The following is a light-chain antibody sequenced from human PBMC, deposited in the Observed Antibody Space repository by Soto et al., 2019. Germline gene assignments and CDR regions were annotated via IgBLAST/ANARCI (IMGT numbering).Light chain of an antibody. J-gene: IGKJ5*01. CDR3: QKSYNIPRT. Sequence: DIQMTPSPSSLSASVGDRVTITCRASESIRDYLNWYQQKPGKAPNLLIYAASSLQSGVPSRFSGGGSGTDFTLTISSLQPEDFATYYCQKSYNIPRTFGQGTRREIK. CDR2: AAS. CDR1: ESIRDY. V-gene: IGKV1-39*01.